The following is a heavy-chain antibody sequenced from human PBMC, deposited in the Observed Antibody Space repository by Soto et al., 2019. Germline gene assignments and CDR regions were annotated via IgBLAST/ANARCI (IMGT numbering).Heavy chain of an antibody. CDR1: GFTFSSYG. Sequence: GGSLRLSCAASGFTFSSYGMHWVRQAPGKGLEWVAGIWYDGSNKYYVDSVKGRFTISRDNSKNTLYLQMNSLRAEDTAVYYCAREYDILNWFDPWGQGTLVTVSS. D-gene: IGHD3-9*01. V-gene: IGHV3-33*01. CDR2: IWYDGSNK. CDR3: AREYDILNWFDP. J-gene: IGHJ5*02.